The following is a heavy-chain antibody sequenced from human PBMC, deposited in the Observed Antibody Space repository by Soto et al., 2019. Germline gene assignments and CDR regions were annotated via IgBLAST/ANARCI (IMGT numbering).Heavy chain of an antibody. V-gene: IGHV3-23*01. Sequence: EVQLLESGGGLVQPGGSLRLSCAASGFTFSSYAMSWVRQAPGKGLEWVSVISGSGGSTYYADSVKGRFTISRDNSKNTLYLQMNSLRAEDTAVYYCAKARSMVTAILVFDYWGQGTLVTVSS. J-gene: IGHJ4*02. D-gene: IGHD2-21*02. CDR1: GFTFSSYA. CDR2: ISGSGGST. CDR3: AKARSMVTAILVFDY.